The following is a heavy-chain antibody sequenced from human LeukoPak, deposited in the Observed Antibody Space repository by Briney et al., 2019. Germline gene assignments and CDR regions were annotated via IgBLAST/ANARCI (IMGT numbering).Heavy chain of an antibody. V-gene: IGHV3-11*04. D-gene: IGHD6-13*01. Sequence: GGSLRLSCAASGFTFSDYYMSWIRQAPGKGLEWVSYISSSGSTIYYADSVKGRFTISRDNAKNSLYLQMNSLRAEDTAVYYCARAKPTYSSSWFDYWGQGTLVTVSS. CDR2: ISSSGSTI. CDR1: GFTFSDYY. CDR3: ARAKPTYSSSWFDY. J-gene: IGHJ4*02.